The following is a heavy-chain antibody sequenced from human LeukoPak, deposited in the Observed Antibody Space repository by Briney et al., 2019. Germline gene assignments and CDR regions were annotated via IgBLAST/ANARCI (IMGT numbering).Heavy chain of an antibody. CDR2: IYYSGTT. CDR1: GGSISSSSYY. D-gene: IGHD6-19*01. CDR3: ARPYSSGWYPWDY. J-gene: IGHJ4*02. V-gene: IGHV4-39*01. Sequence: SETRSLTCTVSGGSISSSSYYWGWIRQPPGKGLEWIGSIYYSGTTYYNPSLKSRVTISVDTSKNQFSLKLSSVTAADTAVYYCARPYSSGWYPWDYWGQGTRVTVSS.